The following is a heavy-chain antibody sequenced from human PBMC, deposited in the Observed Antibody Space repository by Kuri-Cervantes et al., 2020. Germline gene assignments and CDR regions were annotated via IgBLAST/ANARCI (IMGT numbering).Heavy chain of an antibody. V-gene: IGHV4-4*07. CDR2: IYTSGST. Sequence: SETLSLTCTVSGGSISSYYWSWIRQPAGKGLEWIGRIYTSGSTNYNPSLKSRVTISVDKSKNQFSLKLSSVTAADTAVYYCARDDSWNYYDSSGYKYWGQGTLVTVSS. CDR3: ARDDSWNYYDSSGYKY. D-gene: IGHD3-22*01. CDR1: GGSISSYY. J-gene: IGHJ4*02.